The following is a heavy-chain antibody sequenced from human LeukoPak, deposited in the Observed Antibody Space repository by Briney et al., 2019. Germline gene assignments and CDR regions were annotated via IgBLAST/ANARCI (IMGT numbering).Heavy chain of an antibody. CDR3: ARGPYYYDSSGYYSGFDY. Sequence: GRSLRLPCAASGFTFSSYGMHWVRQAPGKGLEWVAVIWYDGSNKYYADSVKGRFTISRDNSKNTLYLQMNSLRAEDTAVYYCARGPYYYDSSGYYSGFDYWGQGTLVTVSS. V-gene: IGHV3-33*01. J-gene: IGHJ4*02. CDR1: GFTFSSYG. D-gene: IGHD3-22*01. CDR2: IWYDGSNK.